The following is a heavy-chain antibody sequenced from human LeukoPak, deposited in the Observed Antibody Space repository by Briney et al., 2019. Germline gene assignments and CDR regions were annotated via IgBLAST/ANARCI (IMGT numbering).Heavy chain of an antibody. CDR2: LNPTTGNA. Sequence: ASVKVSCKASGYTFTTYDIAWVRQAPGQGLEWMRGLNPTTGNAVYAQKFQGRVTISRNTSINTVYMDLSSLRSDDTAIYYCARRKFLGLFDPWGQGTLVTVSS. CDR3: ARRKFLGLFDP. CDR1: GYTFTTYD. V-gene: IGHV1-8*03. D-gene: IGHD7-27*01. J-gene: IGHJ5*02.